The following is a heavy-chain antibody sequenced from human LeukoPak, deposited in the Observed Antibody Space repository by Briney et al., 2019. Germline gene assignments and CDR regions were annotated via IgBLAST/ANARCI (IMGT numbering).Heavy chain of an antibody. CDR3: ATVMGSSPSTAYFAY. D-gene: IGHD6-6*01. CDR2: ISREGRYI. Sequence: PGGSLRLSCGGSGFTFSRNAINWVRQTPGKGLEWLSAISREGRYIYYTDSVEGRFTTSRDNFRNTLYLQMTGLRVADTAVYSCATVMGSSPSTAYFAYWGQGPLLTVSS. V-gene: IGHV3-23*01. J-gene: IGHJ4*02. CDR1: GFTFSRNA.